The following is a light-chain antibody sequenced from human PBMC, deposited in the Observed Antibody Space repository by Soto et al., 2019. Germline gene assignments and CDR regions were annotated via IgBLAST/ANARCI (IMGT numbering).Light chain of an antibody. V-gene: IGKV3-15*01. CDR2: GTS. CDR3: QQYGSWPCT. J-gene: IGKJ1*01. Sequence: VMTQSPGRMCVSPGERVTVCCSATQSVTNHVAWYQQKPGQAPRLFMYGTSTRATGIPARFSGGGSGTEYTLTISSLQSEDFAVYYCQQYGSWPCTFGQGTKVDIK. CDR1: QSVTNH.